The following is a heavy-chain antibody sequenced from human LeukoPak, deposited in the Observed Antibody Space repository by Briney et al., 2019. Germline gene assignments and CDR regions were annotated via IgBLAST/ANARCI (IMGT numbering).Heavy chain of an antibody. J-gene: IGHJ4*02. CDR2: ISYDGSNK. D-gene: IGHD2/OR15-2a*01. V-gene: IGHV3-30*18. CDR3: AKDYFTTE. Sequence: PGGSLRLSCAASGFTFSSYGMHRVRQAPGKGLEWVAVISYDGSNKYYADSVKGRFTISRDNSKNTLYLQMNSLRAEDTAVYYCAKDYFTTEWGQGTLVTVSS. CDR1: GFTFSSYG.